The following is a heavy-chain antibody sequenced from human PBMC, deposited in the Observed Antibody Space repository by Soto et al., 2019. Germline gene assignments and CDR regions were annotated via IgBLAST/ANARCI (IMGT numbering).Heavy chain of an antibody. D-gene: IGHD3-10*01. J-gene: IGHJ4*02. CDR3: ARKQAGYFYGIDY. V-gene: IGHV4-31*03. CDR1: GGSITSGGYY. Sequence: KASETLSLTCTVSGGSITSGGYYFICIRQHPWKGLEWLGYIYDSGSTFYNPSLKSRITLSVDTSKNQFSLKLSSVTVADTAVYFCARKQAGYFYGIDYWGQGTLVTVSS. CDR2: IYDSGST.